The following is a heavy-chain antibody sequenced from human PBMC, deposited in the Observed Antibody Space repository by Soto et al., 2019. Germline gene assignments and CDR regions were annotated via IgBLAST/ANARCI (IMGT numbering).Heavy chain of an antibody. CDR3: ARDRNDFWSGYPDYYYYYMDV. CDR1: GFTFSSYG. CDR2: IWYDGSNK. J-gene: IGHJ6*03. V-gene: IGHV3-33*01. D-gene: IGHD3-3*01. Sequence: QVQLVESGGGVVQPGRSLRLSCAASGFTFSSYGMHWVRQAPGKGLEWVAVIWYDGSNKYYADSVKGRFTISRDNSKNTLYLLMNSLRAEDTAVHYCARDRNDFWSGYPDYYYYYMDVWGKGTTVTVSS.